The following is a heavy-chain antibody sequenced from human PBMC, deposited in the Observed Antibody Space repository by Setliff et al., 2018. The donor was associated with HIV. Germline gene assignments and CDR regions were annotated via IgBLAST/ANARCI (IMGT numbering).Heavy chain of an antibody. CDR3: ARQFLDWSNDYYSRYYMDV. Sequence: GASVKVSCKASGYTFSGYYIHWVRQAPGQGLEWMGGIIPIFGTANYAQKFQGRVTITADESTSTAYMELSSLRSEDTAVYYCARQFLDWSNDYYSRYYMDVWGKGTTVTVSS. CDR2: IIPIFGTA. D-gene: IGHD3-3*01. J-gene: IGHJ6*03. CDR1: GYTFSGYY. V-gene: IGHV1-69*13.